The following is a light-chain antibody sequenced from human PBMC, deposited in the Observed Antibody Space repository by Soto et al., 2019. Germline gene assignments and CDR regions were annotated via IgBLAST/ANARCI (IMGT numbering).Light chain of an antibody. CDR2: WAS. J-gene: IGKJ5*01. CDR3: QQYYSTPIT. V-gene: IGKV4-1*01. Sequence: DIVMTQSPDSLVVSLAERATINCKSSQSVLYSSNNKNYLAWYQQKPGQPPKLLIYWASTRESGVPDRFSGSGSRTDFTLTISSLQAEDVAVYYCQQYYSTPITFGQGTRLEIK. CDR1: QSVLYSSNNKNY.